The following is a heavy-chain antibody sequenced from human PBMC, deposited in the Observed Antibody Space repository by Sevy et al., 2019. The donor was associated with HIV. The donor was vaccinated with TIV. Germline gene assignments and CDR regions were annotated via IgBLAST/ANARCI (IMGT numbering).Heavy chain of an antibody. Sequence: GGSLRLSCAASGFTFSSYWMQWVRQAPGKGLVWVSRINSDGSSTSYADSVKGRFTISRDNAKNTLYLQMNSLRAEDTAVYYCARDPGAVTTSLLYYGMDVWGQGTTVTVSS. CDR2: INSDGSST. J-gene: IGHJ6*02. CDR3: ARDPGAVTTSLLYYGMDV. V-gene: IGHV3-74*01. D-gene: IGHD4-17*01. CDR1: GFTFSSYW.